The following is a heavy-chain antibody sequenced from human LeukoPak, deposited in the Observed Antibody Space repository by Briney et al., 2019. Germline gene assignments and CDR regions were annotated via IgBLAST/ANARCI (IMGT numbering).Heavy chain of an antibody. J-gene: IGHJ4*02. CDR2: ISGSGGST. V-gene: IGHV3-23*01. Sequence: GGSLRLSCAASGFTFSSYAMSWIRQAPGKGLEWVSAISGSGGSTYYADSVKGRFTISRDNSKNALYLQMNSLRAEDTAVYYCATMVTSPTYYYDSSGYEDYWGQGTLVTVSS. CDR3: ATMVTSPTYYYDSSGYEDY. CDR1: GFTFSSYA. D-gene: IGHD3-22*01.